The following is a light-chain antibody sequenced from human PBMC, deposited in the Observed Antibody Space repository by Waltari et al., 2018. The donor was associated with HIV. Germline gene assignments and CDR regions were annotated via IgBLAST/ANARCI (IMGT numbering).Light chain of an antibody. CDR2: RVS. V-gene: IGKV2D-30*01. Sequence: EVVMSQFPLSLAVTPGQPASISCTSSEGLVYRDGNTYLNWFHQRPGQSPRRLIFRVSNWDPGVPDRFRGSGSHTNLTLEITRVQSDDVGIFYCMQGTHWPPTFGQGTRLEI. CDR3: MQGTHWPPT. J-gene: IGKJ2*01. CDR1: EGLVYRDGNTY.